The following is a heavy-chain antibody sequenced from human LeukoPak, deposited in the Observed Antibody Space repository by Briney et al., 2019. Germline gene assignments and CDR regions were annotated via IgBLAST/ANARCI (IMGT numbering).Heavy chain of an antibody. J-gene: IGHJ4*02. CDR2: INHSGST. V-gene: IGHV4-34*01. Sequence: PSETLSLTCTVSGGSISSYYWSWIRQPPGKGLEWIGEINHSGSTNYNPSLKSRVTISVDTSKNQFSLKLSSVTAADTAVYYCASTNPFDYWGQGTLVTVSS. D-gene: IGHD1-14*01. CDR3: ASTNPFDY. CDR1: GGSISSYY.